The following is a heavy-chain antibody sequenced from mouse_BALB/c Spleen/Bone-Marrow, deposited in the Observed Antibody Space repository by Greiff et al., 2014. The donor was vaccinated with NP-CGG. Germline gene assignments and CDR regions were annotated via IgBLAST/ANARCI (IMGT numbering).Heavy chain of an antibody. J-gene: IGHJ1*01. D-gene: IGHD2-1*01. CDR3: TRWDGNYLYWYFDV. CDR1: GYTFTTYW. V-gene: IGHV1-69*02. Sequence: VQLQQSGAELVRTGASVKLSCKASGYTFTTYWIHWVKQRPGQGLEWIGNIYPSDSYTNYNQKFKDKATLTVDKSSSTAYMQLSSPTSEDSAVYYCTRWDGNYLYWYFDVWGAGTTVTVSS. CDR2: IYPSDSYT.